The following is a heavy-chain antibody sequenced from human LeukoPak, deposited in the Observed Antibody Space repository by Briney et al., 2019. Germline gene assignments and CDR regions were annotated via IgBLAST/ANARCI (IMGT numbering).Heavy chain of an antibody. J-gene: IGHJ4*02. CDR3: RAAADLNDY. CDR1: GFTFSGSA. V-gene: IGHV3-73*01. CDR2: IRSKADSYTT. D-gene: IGHD6-13*01. Sequence: GGSLKLSCAASGFTFSGSAMHWVRQASGKGLEWLGRIRSKADSYTTAYAASVKGRFIVSRDDSKNTAYLQTNSLKTEDTAVYYCRAAADLNDYWGQGTLVTVSS.